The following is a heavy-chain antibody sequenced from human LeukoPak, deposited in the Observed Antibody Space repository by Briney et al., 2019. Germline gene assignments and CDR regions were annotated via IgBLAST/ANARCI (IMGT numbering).Heavy chain of an antibody. CDR2: IRYDGSNK. CDR3: AKDGQQLVPDFDY. V-gene: IGHV3-30*02. Sequence: GGSLRLSCAASGFTFSSYGMHWVRQAPGKGLEWVAFIRYDGSNKYYADSVKGRFTISRDNSKNTLYLQMNSLRAEDTAVYYCAKDGQQLVPDFDYWGQGTLVTVSS. CDR1: GFTFSSYG. D-gene: IGHD6-13*01. J-gene: IGHJ4*02.